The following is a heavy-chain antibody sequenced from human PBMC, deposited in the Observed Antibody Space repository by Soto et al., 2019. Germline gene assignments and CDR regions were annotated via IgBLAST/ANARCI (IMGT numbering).Heavy chain of an antibody. Sequence: SETLSLTCTVSGGSISSYYWSWIRQPPGKGLEWIGYIYYSGSTNYNPSLKSRVTITRDTSASTAYMDLSSLRSEDTAVYYCARDSASHHTGWYYSDSWGQGTLVTVS. D-gene: IGHD6-19*01. CDR2: IYYSGST. V-gene: IGHV4-59*01. CDR3: ARDSASHHTGWYYSDS. J-gene: IGHJ4*02. CDR1: GGSISSYY.